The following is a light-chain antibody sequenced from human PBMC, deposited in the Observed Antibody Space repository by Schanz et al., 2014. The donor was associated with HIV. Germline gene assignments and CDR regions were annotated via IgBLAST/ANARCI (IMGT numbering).Light chain of an antibody. CDR1: QSVSTY. V-gene: IGKV3-20*01. CDR3: QQYSSSPRT. J-gene: IGKJ1*01. Sequence: EIVLTQSPATLSLSPGERATLSCRASQSVSTYLAWYQHRPGQAPRLLIYDASSRATGIPDRFSGSGSGTDFTLTISRLEPEDFAVYYCQQYSSSPRTFGQGTKVEI. CDR2: DAS.